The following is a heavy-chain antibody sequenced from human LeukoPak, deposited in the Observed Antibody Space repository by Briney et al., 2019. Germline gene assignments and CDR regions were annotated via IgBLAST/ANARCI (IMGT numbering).Heavy chain of an antibody. CDR1: GFTFSSYA. CDR2: ISGSGGST. Sequence: GGSLRLSCAASGFTFSSYAMSWVRQAPGKGLEWVSAISGSGGSTYYADSVKGRFTISRDNSKNTVLLQMNSLRVEDTAKYYCARVLRGDYFFAKVMDVWGQGTSVIVSS. J-gene: IGHJ6*02. V-gene: IGHV3-23*01. D-gene: IGHD4-17*01. CDR3: ARVLRGDYFFAKVMDV.